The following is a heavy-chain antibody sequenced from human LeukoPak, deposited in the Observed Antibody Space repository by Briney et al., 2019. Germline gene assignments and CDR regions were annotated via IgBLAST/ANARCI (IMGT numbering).Heavy chain of an antibody. J-gene: IGHJ5*02. CDR1: GFTFSDYY. D-gene: IGHD3-22*01. CDR3: ARCGARDYYDSSGYNNWFDP. Sequence: PGGSLRLSCAASGFTFSDYYMSWIRQAPGKGLEWVSYISSSGSTTYYADSVKGRFTISRDNARNSLYLQMNSLRAEDTAVYYCARCGARDYYDSSGYNNWFDPWGQGTLVTVSS. CDR2: ISSSGSTT. V-gene: IGHV3-11*01.